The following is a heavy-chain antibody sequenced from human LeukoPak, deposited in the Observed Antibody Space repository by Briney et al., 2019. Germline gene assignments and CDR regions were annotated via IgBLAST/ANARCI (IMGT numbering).Heavy chain of an antibody. J-gene: IGHJ4*02. CDR3: ATYRQVLLPFES. CDR1: GFSFSGYA. V-gene: IGHV3-23*01. CDR2: IFPSSDEI. Sequence: GGSLRLSCAASGFSFSGYAIHWVRQPPGKGLEWVSSIFPSSDEIHYADSVRGRFTISRDNSKSTLSLQMNSLRAEDTAIYYCATYRQVLLPFESWGQGTLVTVSS. D-gene: IGHD2-8*02.